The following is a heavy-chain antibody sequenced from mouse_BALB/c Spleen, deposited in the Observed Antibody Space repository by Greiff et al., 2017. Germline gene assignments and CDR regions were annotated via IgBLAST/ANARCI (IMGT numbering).Heavy chain of an antibody. V-gene: IGHV14-1*02. J-gene: IGHJ2*01. CDR2: IDPENGNT. Sequence: DVKLQESGAELVRPGALVKLSCKASGFNIKDYYMHWVKQRPEQGLEWIGWIDPENGNTIYDPKFQGKASITADTSSNTAYLQLSSLTSEDTAVYYCARREELLQGFDYWGQGTTLTVSS. D-gene: IGHD2-12*01. CDR1: GFNIKDYY. CDR3: ARREELLQGFDY.